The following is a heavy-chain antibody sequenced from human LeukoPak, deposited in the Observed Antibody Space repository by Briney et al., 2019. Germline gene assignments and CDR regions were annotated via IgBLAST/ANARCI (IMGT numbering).Heavy chain of an antibody. Sequence: ASVKVSCKASGYTFTGYYMHWVRQAPGQGLEWMGWINPNSGGTNYAQKFQGRVTMTRDTSISTAYMELSRLRSDDTAVYYCARGLGPWEHLRMEFDPWGQGTLVTVSS. CDR1: GYTFTGYY. CDR2: INPNSGGT. D-gene: IGHD1-26*01. J-gene: IGHJ5*02. V-gene: IGHV1-2*02. CDR3: ARGLGPWEHLRMEFDP.